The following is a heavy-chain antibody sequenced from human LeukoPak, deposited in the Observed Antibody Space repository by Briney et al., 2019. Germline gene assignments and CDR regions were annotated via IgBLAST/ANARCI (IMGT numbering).Heavy chain of an antibody. Sequence: GGSLRLSCAASGFTVSSNYMSWVRQAPGKGLEWVSAISGSGGSTYYADSVKGRFTISRDNSKNTLYLQMNSLRLEDTAVYYCAKDKVAVAGYFDYWGQGILATVSS. CDR1: GFTVSSNY. CDR3: AKDKVAVAGYFDY. V-gene: IGHV3-23*01. J-gene: IGHJ4*02. CDR2: ISGSGGST. D-gene: IGHD6-13*01.